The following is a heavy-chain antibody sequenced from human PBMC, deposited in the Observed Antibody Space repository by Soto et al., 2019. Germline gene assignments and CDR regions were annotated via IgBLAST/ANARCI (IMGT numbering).Heavy chain of an antibody. Sequence: GGSLRLSCAASGFTFSSYAMHWVRQAPGKGLEWVAVISYDGSNKYYADSVKGRFTISRDNSKNTLYLQMNSLRAEDTAVYYCARDHYDFWSGSDYYGMDVWGQGTTVTVSS. CDR1: GFTFSSYA. CDR3: ARDHYDFWSGSDYYGMDV. V-gene: IGHV3-30-3*01. J-gene: IGHJ6*02. D-gene: IGHD3-3*01. CDR2: ISYDGSNK.